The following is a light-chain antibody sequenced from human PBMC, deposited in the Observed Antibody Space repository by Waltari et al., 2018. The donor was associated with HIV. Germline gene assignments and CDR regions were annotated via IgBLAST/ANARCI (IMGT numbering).Light chain of an antibody. CDR2: DDS. CDR1: NIGTKS. J-gene: IGLJ3*02. Sequence: SYVLTQPPSVSVAPGQTARITCGGNNIGTKSVHLYQQKPGQAPVLVVYDDSDRPSGIPERFSGSNSGDTATLTISRVEAGDEADYHCQVWDSSGDHVVFGEGTKLTVL. CDR3: QVWDSSGDHVV. V-gene: IGLV3-21*02.